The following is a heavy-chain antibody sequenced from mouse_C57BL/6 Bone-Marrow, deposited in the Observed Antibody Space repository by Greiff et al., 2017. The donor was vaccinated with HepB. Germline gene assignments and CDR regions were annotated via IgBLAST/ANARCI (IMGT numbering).Heavy chain of an antibody. V-gene: IGHV1-80*01. CDR1: GYAFSSYW. CDR3: ARPYYYGSNFDY. CDR2: IYPGDGDT. J-gene: IGHJ2*01. D-gene: IGHD1-1*01. Sequence: QVQLQQSGAELVKPGASVKISCKASGYAFSSYWMNWVKQRPGKGLEWIGQIYPGDGDTNYNGKFKGKATLTADKSSSTAYMQLSSLTSEDSAVYFCARPYYYGSNFDYWGQGTTLTVSS.